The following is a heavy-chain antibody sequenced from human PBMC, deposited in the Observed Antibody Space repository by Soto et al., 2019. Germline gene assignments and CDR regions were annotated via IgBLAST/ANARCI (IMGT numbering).Heavy chain of an antibody. CDR3: ARDRCSGGSCYRTYAFDI. V-gene: IGHV3-21*06. J-gene: IGHJ3*02. CDR2: ISGSSTYI. Sequence: GGSLRLSCTASGFILSNYTMNWVRQAPGKGLEWVASISGSSTYIYYADSVKGRFAISRDNAKNSLYLQMNSLRVEDTAVYYCARDRCSGGSCYRTYAFDIWGQGTLVPVSS. D-gene: IGHD2-15*01. CDR1: GFILSNYT.